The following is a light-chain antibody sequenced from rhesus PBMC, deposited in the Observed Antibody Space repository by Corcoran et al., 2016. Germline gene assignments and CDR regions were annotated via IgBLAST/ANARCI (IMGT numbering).Light chain of an antibody. CDR2: YAS. Sequence: DIQMTQSPSSLSASVGDTVTITCRASQGISNYLAWYQQKPGKAPKPLIYYASSLESGVTSRFSGSGSGTYLPLNISSLQPEDFATYYGQQHNSYPRTFGQGTKVEIK. J-gene: IGKJ1*01. CDR1: QGISNY. CDR3: QQHNSYPRT. V-gene: IGKV1S16*01.